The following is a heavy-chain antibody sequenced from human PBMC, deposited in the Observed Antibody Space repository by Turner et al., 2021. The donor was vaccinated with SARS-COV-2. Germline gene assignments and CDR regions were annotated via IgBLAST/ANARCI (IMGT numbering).Heavy chain of an antibody. CDR1: GGSISSYS. V-gene: IGHV4-4*07. J-gene: IGHJ6*02. CDR3: ARESWGAAAGQAGGGDYYGMDV. Sequence: QVQLQESGPGLVKPSETLSLTCTVSGGSISSYSWSWFRQPAGKGLAGIGRLYTSASPHYNPSLKSRVTMSVDTAKNQFSLKLSSVTAADTAVYDCARESWGAAAGQAGGGDYYGMDVWGQGTTVTVSS. CDR2: LYTSASP. D-gene: IGHD6-13*01.